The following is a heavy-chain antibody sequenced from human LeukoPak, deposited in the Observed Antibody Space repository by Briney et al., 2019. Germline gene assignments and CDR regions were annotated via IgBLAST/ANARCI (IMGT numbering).Heavy chain of an antibody. D-gene: IGHD6-13*01. V-gene: IGHV3-48*03. Sequence: PGGSLRLSCAASGFXFSTYEINWVRQAPGKGQEWVSYISSSASTIYYADSVKGRFTISRDNAKNSLFLQMNSLRADDTAVYYCARSLAAAGLWGQGTLVTVSS. CDR3: ARSLAAAGL. CDR1: GFXFSTYE. CDR2: ISSSASTI. J-gene: IGHJ4*02.